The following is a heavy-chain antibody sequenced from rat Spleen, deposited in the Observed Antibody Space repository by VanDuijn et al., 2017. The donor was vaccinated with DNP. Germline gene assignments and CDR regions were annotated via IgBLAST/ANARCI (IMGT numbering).Heavy chain of an antibody. D-gene: IGHD4-3*01. CDR2: INYDGSNT. CDR3: IRWNSGHFDY. J-gene: IGHJ2*01. CDR1: GFTFSDYN. V-gene: IGHV5-7*01. Sequence: EVQLVESGGGLVQPGGSLKLSCVVSGFTFSDYNMAWVRQAPKKGLEWVATINYDGSNTYYRDSVKGRFTISRENAQRTLYLQMDSLRYEDTATYYCIRWNSGHFDYWGQGVMVTVSS.